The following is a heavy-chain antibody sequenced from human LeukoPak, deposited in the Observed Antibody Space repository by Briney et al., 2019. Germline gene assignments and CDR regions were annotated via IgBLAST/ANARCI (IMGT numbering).Heavy chain of an antibody. CDR2: IIPILGIA. V-gene: IGHV1-69*04. Sequence: AVKVSCKASGGTFSSYAISWVRHTPGQGLEWMASIIPILGIANYAQNFQGRGTITADKSTSTAYMELSSLRSEDTAVYYCARTATGDFIAAAGTGYYYGMDVWGQGTTVTVSS. CDR3: ARTATGDFIAAAGTGYYYGMDV. CDR1: GGTFSSYA. D-gene: IGHD6-13*01. J-gene: IGHJ6*02.